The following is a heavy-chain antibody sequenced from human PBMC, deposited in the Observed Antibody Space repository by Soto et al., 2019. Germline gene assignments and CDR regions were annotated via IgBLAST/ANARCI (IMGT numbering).Heavy chain of an antibody. J-gene: IGHJ5*02. CDR2: IYYSGST. V-gene: IGHV4-59*01. Sequence: TSETLSLTCTVSGGSISSYYWSWIRQPPGKGLEWIGYIYYSGSTNYNPSLKSRVTISVDTSKNQFSLKLSSVTAADTAVYYCARMYYDFWSGYYTGNWFDPWGQGTLVTVSS. D-gene: IGHD3-3*01. CDR3: ARMYYDFWSGYYTGNWFDP. CDR1: GGSISSYY.